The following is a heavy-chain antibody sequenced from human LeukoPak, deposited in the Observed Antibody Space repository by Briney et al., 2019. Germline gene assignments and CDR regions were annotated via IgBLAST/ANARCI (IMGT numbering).Heavy chain of an antibody. CDR3: ATSITMVRGVIISGDWFDP. CDR1: GYTFTSYG. D-gene: IGHD3-10*01. J-gene: IGHJ5*02. CDR2: ISAYNGNT. Sequence: GASVKVSCKASGYTFTSYGISRVRQAPGQGLEWMGWISAYNGNTNYAQKLQGRVTMTTDTSTSTAYMDLRSLRSDDTALYYCATSITMVRGVIISGDWFDPWGQGTLVTVSS. V-gene: IGHV1-18*01.